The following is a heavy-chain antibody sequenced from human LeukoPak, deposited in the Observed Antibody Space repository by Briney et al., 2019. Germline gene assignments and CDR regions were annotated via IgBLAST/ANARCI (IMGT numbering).Heavy chain of an antibody. CDR3: PKDQNVDSIGTFDI. V-gene: IGHV3-30-3*01. D-gene: IGHD4-17*01. CDR2: ISYDGSNK. J-gene: IGHJ3*02. Sequence: GGSLRLSCAASGFTFSSYAMHWVRQAPGKGLEWVAVISYDGSNKYYADSVKGRFTISRDNSKNTLYLQMNSQRAEDTAVYFCPKDQNVDSIGTFDIWGQGKMVTVSS. CDR1: GFTFSSYA.